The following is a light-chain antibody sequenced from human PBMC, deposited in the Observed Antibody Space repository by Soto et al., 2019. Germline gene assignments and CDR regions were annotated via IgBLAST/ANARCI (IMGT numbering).Light chain of an antibody. J-gene: IGLJ1*01. CDR3: SSYTSSTFFV. V-gene: IGLV2-14*03. Sequence: QSVLPQPASVSESPGQSITICCTGTSSDVGGYNYVSWYQQHPGKAPKLMIYDVSNRPSGVSNRFSGSKSGNTASLTISGLQTEDEADYYCSSYTSSTFFVFGTGTKVTVL. CDR2: DVS. CDR1: SSDVGGYNY.